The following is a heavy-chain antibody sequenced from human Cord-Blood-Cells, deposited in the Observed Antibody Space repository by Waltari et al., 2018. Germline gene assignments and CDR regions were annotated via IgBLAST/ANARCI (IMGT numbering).Heavy chain of an antibody. CDR2: INHNGST. Sequence: QVQLQQWGAGLLKPSETLSLTCAVYGGSFSGYYWSWIRQPPGKGLEWIGEINHNGSTNYNPSLKSRVTISVDTSKNQFSLKLSSVTAADTAVYYCARGGCSSTSCYYFDYWGQGTLVTVSS. CDR3: ARGGCSSTSCYYFDY. CDR1: GGSFSGYY. J-gene: IGHJ4*02. D-gene: IGHD2-2*01. V-gene: IGHV4-34*01.